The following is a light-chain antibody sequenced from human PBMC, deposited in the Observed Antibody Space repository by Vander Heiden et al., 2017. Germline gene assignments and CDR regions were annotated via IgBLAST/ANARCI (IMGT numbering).Light chain of an antibody. CDR3: SAWDDSLNGHVV. J-gene: IGLJ2*01. CDR2: SNN. V-gene: IGLV1-44*01. Sequence: HSVLTQPPSASGTPGQRVTISCSGSSSNIGSNTVNWYQQLQGTAPKLLIVSNNQRPSGVPDRFSCATSGTSASPVTSGLQSEDEADEYCSAWDDSLNGHVVFGGGTKLTVL. CDR1: SSNIGSNT.